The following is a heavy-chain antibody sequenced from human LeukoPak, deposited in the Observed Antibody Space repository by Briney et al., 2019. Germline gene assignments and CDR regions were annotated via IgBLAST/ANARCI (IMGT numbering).Heavy chain of an antibody. V-gene: IGHV3-23*01. CDR1: RFTFSSYA. CDR2: ISGSGETT. D-gene: IGHD5-12*01. Sequence: GGSLRLSCAASRFTFSSYALSWVRQAPGKGLEWVSVISGSGETTYYADSVKGRFTISGDNSKNTLYLQMNSLRAEDTAVYYCATLPEWLRFASGWIDYWGQGTLVTVSS. CDR3: ATLPEWLRFASGWIDY. J-gene: IGHJ4*02.